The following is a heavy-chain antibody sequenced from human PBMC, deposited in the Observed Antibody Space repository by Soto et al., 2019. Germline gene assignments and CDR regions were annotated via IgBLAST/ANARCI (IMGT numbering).Heavy chain of an antibody. Sequence: PSETLSLTCTVSGGSISSGGYYWSWIRQHPGRGLEWIGYIYYSGSTYYNPSLKSRVTISVDTSKNQFSLKLSSVTAADTAVYYCSSSPPWVVHYFDYWGQGTLVTLSS. V-gene: IGHV4-31*03. CDR3: SSSPPWVVHYFDY. CDR1: GGSISSGGYY. D-gene: IGHD3-16*02. CDR2: IYYSGST. J-gene: IGHJ4*02.